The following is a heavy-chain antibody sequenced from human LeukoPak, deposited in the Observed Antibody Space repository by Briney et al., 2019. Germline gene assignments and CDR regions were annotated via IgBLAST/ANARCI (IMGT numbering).Heavy chain of an antibody. CDR2: IYYSGSS. V-gene: IGHV4-59*08. J-gene: IGHJ6*02. CDR3: ARHLWFGELLSYGMDV. CDR1: RASISPYY. D-gene: IGHD3-10*01. Sequence: SETLSLTCTVSRASISPYYWSWIRQPPGKGLEWIGYIYYSGSSNYNPSLKSRVTISVDTSKNQFSLKLSSVTAADTAVYYCARHLWFGELLSYGMDVWGQGTTVTVSS.